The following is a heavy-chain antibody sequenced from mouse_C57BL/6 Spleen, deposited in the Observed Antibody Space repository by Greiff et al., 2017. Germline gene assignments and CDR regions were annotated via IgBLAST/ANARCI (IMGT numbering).Heavy chain of an antibody. CDR3: ARSYYGSSYTWFAY. J-gene: IGHJ3*01. D-gene: IGHD1-1*01. CDR1: GYAFSSYW. V-gene: IGHV1-80*01. Sequence: QVQLQQSGAELVKPGASVKISCKASGYAFSSYWMNWVKQRPGKGLEWIGQIYPGDGDTNYNGKFKGKATLTADKSSSTAYMQLSSLTSEDSAVYFCARSYYGSSYTWFAYGGQGTLVTFSA. CDR2: IYPGDGDT.